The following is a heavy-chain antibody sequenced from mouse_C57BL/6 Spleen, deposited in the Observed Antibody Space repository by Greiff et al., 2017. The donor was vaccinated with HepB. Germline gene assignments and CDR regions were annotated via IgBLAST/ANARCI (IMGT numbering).Heavy chain of an antibody. V-gene: IGHV5-9-1*02. CDR2: ISSGGDYT. D-gene: IGHD2-5*01. CDR1: GFTFSSYA. Sequence: EVQLVESGEGLVKPGGSLKLSCAASGFTFSSYAMSWVRQTPEKRLEWVAYISSGGDYTYYADTVKGRFTISIDNARNTLYLQMSSLKSEDTAMYYCTREGSNYYYAMDYWGQGTSVTVSS. CDR3: TREGSNYYYAMDY. J-gene: IGHJ4*01.